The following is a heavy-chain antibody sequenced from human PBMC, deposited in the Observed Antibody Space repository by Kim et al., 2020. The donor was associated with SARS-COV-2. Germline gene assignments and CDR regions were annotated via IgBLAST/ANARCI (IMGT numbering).Heavy chain of an antibody. V-gene: IGHV3-30*04. J-gene: IGHJ6*02. CDR3: AREGFGIAAAGYGMDV. CDR1: GFTFSSYA. CDR2: ISYDGSNK. D-gene: IGHD6-13*01. Sequence: GGSLRLSCAASGFTFSSYAMHWVRQAPGKGLEWVAVISYDGSNKYYADSVKGRFTISRDNSKNTLYLQMNSLRAEDTAVYYCAREGFGIAAAGYGMDVWGQGTTVTVSS.